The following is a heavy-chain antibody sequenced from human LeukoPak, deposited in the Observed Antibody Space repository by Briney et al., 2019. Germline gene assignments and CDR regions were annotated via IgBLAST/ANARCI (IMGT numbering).Heavy chain of an antibody. J-gene: IGHJ4*02. D-gene: IGHD7-27*01. CDR3: ARGGWGEGGDY. V-gene: IGHV4-31*03. CDR2: IYYSGST. CDR1: GGSISSGGYY. Sequence: SETLSLTCTVSGGSISSGGYYWSWIRQHPGKGLEWIGYIYYSGSTYYNPSLKSRVTISVDTSKNQFPLKLSSVTAADTAVYYCARGGWGEGGDYWGQGTLVTVSS.